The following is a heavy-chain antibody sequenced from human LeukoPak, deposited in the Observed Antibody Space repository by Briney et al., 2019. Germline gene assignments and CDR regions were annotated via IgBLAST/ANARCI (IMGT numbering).Heavy chain of an antibody. CDR2: IWDGESNK. Sequence: QPGRSLRLSCAASGFTFSNYGMHWVRQAPGKGLEWVAVIWDGESNKYYADSVKGRFTISRDNSKNTLYLQMNSLRAEDTAVYYCAKDRDVSGYPYYFDYWGQGSLVTVSS. J-gene: IGHJ4*02. CDR3: AKDRDVSGYPYYFDY. D-gene: IGHD3-22*01. V-gene: IGHV3-30*18. CDR1: GFTFSNYG.